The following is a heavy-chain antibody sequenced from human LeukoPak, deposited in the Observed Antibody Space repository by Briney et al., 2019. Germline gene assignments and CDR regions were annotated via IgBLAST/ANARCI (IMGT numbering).Heavy chain of an antibody. CDR1: GFTFDDYA. V-gene: IGHV3-9*01. Sequence: GRSLRLSCAASGFTFDDYAMHWVRQAPGKGLEWVSGISWNSGSIGYADSVKGRFTISRDKAKNPLYLQMNSLRAEDTALYYCAKGDYDFWSGYLSWGQGTLVTVSS. CDR2: ISWNSGSI. J-gene: IGHJ4*02. D-gene: IGHD3-3*01. CDR3: AKGDYDFWSGYLS.